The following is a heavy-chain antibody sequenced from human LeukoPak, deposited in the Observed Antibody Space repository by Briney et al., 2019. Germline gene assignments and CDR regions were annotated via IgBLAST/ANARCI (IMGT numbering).Heavy chain of an antibody. D-gene: IGHD3-22*01. V-gene: IGHV3-7*03. CDR3: ATPLDYYDSSGYHQGGD. CDR2: IKQDGSEK. CDR1: GFTFSSYW. J-gene: IGHJ4*02. Sequence: GGSLRLSCAASGFTFSSYWMTWVRQAPGKGLEWVANIKQDGSEKYYVDSVKGRFTISRDNAKNSLYLQMNSLRAEDTAVYYCATPLDYYDSSGYHQGGDWGQGTLVTVSS.